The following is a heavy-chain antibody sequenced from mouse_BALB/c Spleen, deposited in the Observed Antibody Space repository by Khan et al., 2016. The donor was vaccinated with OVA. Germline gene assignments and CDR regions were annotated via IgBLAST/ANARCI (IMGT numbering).Heavy chain of an antibody. V-gene: IGHV1-69*02. D-gene: IGHD2-13*01. CDR1: GYTFTNYW. CDR2: IYPSDSYT. CDR3: TRGDPGNFDY. Sequence: QVQLKQSGAELVRPGASVKLSCKVSGYTFTNYWINRVKQRPGQGLEWIGNIYPSDSYTNFNQKFKDKATLTVDKFSSTAYMQLSSPTSEDSAVYYCTRGDPGNFDYWGRGTTLTVSS. J-gene: IGHJ2*01.